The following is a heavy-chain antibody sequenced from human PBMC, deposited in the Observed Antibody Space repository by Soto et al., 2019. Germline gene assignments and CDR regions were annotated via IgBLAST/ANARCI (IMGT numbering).Heavy chain of an antibody. Sequence: GGSLRLSCAASGFTVSSNYMSWVRQAPGKGLEWVSVIYSGGSTYYADSVKGRFTISRDNSKNTLYLQMNSLRAEDTAVYYCAKVVVVVAGIMDVWGQGTTVTVSS. CDR3: AKVVVVVAGIMDV. V-gene: IGHV3-53*01. D-gene: IGHD2-15*01. CDR2: IYSGGST. CDR1: GFTVSSNY. J-gene: IGHJ6*02.